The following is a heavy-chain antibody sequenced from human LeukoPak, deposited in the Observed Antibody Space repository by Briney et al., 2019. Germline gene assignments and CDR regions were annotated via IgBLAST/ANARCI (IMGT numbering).Heavy chain of an antibody. CDR3: ARSGAGSYYDTSGYPYYFDY. D-gene: IGHD3-22*01. CDR2: ISSSGTPI. V-gene: IGHV3-11*04. Sequence: GGSLSLSCAASGFTFIDYHMSWIRRQAPGKGLEWVSYISSSGTPIYYADSVKGRFTISRDNDKNSLYLQMNSLRAEDTAVYYCARSGAGSYYDTSGYPYYFDYWGQGTLGAVSS. CDR1: GFTFIDYH. J-gene: IGHJ4*02.